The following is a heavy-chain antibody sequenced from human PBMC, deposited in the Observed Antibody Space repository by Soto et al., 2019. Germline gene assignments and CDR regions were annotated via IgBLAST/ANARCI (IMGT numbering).Heavy chain of an antibody. D-gene: IGHD1-26*01. CDR2: IYYSGST. CDR3: ARAGLVGARAFDY. J-gene: IGHJ4*02. Sequence: TLSLTCTVAGCSISSGGYYWSWIRQHPGKGLEWIGYIYYSGSTYYNPSLKSRVTISVDTSKNQFSLKLSSVTAADTAVYYCARAGLVGARAFDYWGQGTLVTVSS. V-gene: IGHV4-31*03. CDR1: GCSISSGGYY.